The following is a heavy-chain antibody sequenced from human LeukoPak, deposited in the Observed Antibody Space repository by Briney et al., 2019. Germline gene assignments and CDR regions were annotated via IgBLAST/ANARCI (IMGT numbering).Heavy chain of an antibody. J-gene: IGHJ4*02. Sequence: GGSLRLSCAASGLTFSSYWMNWFRQAPGKGLEWVANINQDGSEKHFVDSVKGRFTISRDNSKNTLYLQMNSLRAEDTAVYYCAKMRFLGWLSYFDYWGQGTLVTVSS. CDR2: INQDGSEK. D-gene: IGHD3-3*01. CDR3: AKMRFLGWLSYFDY. V-gene: IGHV3-7*01. CDR1: GLTFSSYW.